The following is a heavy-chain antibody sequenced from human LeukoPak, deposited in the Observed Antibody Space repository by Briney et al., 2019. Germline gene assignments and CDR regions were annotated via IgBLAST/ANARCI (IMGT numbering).Heavy chain of an antibody. D-gene: IGHD4-17*01. J-gene: IGHJ5*02. CDR1: GGSFSAYF. CDR2: INHSGST. CDR3: ARVTVTRWFDP. V-gene: IGHV4-34*01. Sequence: SETLSLTCTFYGGSFSAYFWSWIRQPPGKGLEWIGEINHSGSTNYNPSLKSRVTISVDSSKNQFSLKLSSVTAADTAVYYCARVTVTRWFDPWGQGTLVTVSS.